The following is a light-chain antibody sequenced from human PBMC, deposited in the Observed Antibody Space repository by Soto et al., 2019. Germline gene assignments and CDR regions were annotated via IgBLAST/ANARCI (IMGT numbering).Light chain of an antibody. V-gene: IGKV1-5*01. CDR3: QQYNDSPYT. CDR2: DAS. Sequence: DIQMTQSPSTLSASVGDRVTITCRASQSINSWLAWYQEKPGKGPKVLIYDASTLESGVSSRFSGSRSGTEFIVTISSLQPDDFATYFCQQYNDSPYTFGQGTKLEIK. J-gene: IGKJ2*01. CDR1: QSINSW.